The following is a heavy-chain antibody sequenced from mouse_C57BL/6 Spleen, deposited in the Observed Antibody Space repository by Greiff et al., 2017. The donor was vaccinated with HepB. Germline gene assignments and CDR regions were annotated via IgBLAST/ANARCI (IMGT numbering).Heavy chain of an antibody. CDR2: IYPGSGNT. V-gene: IGHV1-76*01. J-gene: IGHJ2*01. D-gene: IGHD1-1*01. CDR1: GYTFTDYY. CDR3: ARTTVVEYYFDY. Sequence: VKVVESGAELVRPGASVKLSCKASGYTFTDYYINWVKQRPGQGLEWIARIYPGSGNTYYNEKFKGKATLTAEKSSSTAYMQLSSLTSEDSAVYFCARTTVVEYYFDYWGQGTTLTVSS.